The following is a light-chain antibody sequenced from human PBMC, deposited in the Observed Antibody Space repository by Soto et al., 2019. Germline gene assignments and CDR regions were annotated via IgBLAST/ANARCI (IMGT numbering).Light chain of an antibody. CDR2: DVS. CDR1: QNISTS. V-gene: IGKV1-5*01. J-gene: IGKJ1*01. Sequence: DIQLTQSPSTLSASVGDGFSITCRASQNISTSLAWYQHRPGKAPKLLIFDVSNVESGVPSRFSGSGSGTEFTLTISSLHSDDFATYYCQQYDYSRSFGQGTKVDI. CDR3: QQYDYSRS.